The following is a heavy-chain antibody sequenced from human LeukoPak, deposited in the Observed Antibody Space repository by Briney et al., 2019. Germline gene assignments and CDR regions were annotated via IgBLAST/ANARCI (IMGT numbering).Heavy chain of an antibody. CDR2: ISSSSSYI. J-gene: IGHJ4*02. Sequence: GGSLRLSCAASGFTFSSYSMNWVRQAPGKGLEWVSSISSSSSYIYYADSVKGRFTISRDNAKNSLYLQMNSPRAEDTGVYYCARDSIMTTATSDPDYWGQGTLVTVSS. CDR3: ARDSIMTTATSDPDY. CDR1: GFTFSSYS. V-gene: IGHV3-21*01. D-gene: IGHD4-17*01.